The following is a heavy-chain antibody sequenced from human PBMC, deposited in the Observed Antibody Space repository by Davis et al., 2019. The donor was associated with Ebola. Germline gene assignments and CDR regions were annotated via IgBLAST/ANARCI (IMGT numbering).Heavy chain of an antibody. CDR1: GGSFSGYY. Sequence: MPLETLSLTCAVYGGSFSGYYWSWIRQPPGKGLEWIGEINHSGSTNYNPSLKSRVTISVDTSKNQFSLKLSSVTAADTAVYYCARPNSSSWYGHYFDYWGQGTLVTVSS. D-gene: IGHD6-13*01. CDR2: INHSGST. J-gene: IGHJ4*02. CDR3: ARPNSSSWYGHYFDY. V-gene: IGHV4-34*01.